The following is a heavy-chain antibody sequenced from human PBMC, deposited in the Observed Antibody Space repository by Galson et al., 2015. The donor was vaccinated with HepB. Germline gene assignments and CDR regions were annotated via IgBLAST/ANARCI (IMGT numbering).Heavy chain of an antibody. Sequence: SVKVSCKASGYTFTGYYMHWVRQAPGQGLEWMGWINPNSGGTNYAQKFQGRVTMTRDTSISTAYMELSSLRSDDTAVYYCARAGSSWPIGANWFDPWGQGTLVTVSS. D-gene: IGHD6-13*01. J-gene: IGHJ5*02. CDR1: GYTFTGYY. V-gene: IGHV1-2*02. CDR2: INPNSGGT. CDR3: ARAGSSWPIGANWFDP.